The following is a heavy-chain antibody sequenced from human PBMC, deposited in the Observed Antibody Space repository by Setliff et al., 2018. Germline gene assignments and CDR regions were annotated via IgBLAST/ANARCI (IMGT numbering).Heavy chain of an antibody. CDR2: ITTSGSAT. Sequence: LRLSCVAYGFNARDNYMNWVRQAPGKGLEWVSSITTSGSATYYAESVRGRFTISRDNAKNSLYLQMNSLRAEDTAVYYCEGRAVADRGFDIWGQGTTVTVSS. D-gene: IGHD6-19*01. J-gene: IGHJ3*02. CDR3: EGRAVADRGFDI. V-gene: IGHV3-11*04. CDR1: GFNARDNY.